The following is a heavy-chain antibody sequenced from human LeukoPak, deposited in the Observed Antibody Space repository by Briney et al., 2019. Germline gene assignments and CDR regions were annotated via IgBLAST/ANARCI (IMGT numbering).Heavy chain of an antibody. CDR3: ATTVTTPYYYYMDV. CDR2: FYYSGST. V-gene: IGHV4-34*01. J-gene: IGHJ6*03. CDR1: GGSFSGYY. Sequence: SETLSLTCAVYGGSFSGYYWSWIRQPPGKGLEWIGSFYYSGSTYYNPSLKSRVTISVDTSKNQFSLKLSSVTAADTAVYYCATTVTTPYYYYMDVWGKGTTVTVS. D-gene: IGHD4-11*01.